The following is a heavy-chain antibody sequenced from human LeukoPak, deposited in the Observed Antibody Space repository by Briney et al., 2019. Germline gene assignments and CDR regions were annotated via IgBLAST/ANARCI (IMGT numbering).Heavy chain of an antibody. V-gene: IGHV3-30-3*01. CDR3: VKDRTGTYTLDY. CDR1: GFTFSNYA. Sequence: GGSLRLSCEATGFTFSNYAIHWGRQAPGKGLEWVAFISDDGSRQHYADSVKGRFTISRDNSKNTLNLQMNSLRAEDTAVYYCVKDRTGTYTLDYWGQGTLVTVPS. CDR2: ISDDGSRQ. D-gene: IGHD3-10*01. J-gene: IGHJ4*02.